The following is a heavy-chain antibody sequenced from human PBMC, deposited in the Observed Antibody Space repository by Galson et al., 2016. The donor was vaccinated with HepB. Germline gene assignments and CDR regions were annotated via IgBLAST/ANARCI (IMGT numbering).Heavy chain of an antibody. Sequence: CAISGDSVSSNSAAWNWIRQSPSRGLEWLGRTYYRSKWYYDYAVPVKSRITINPDTSKNQFSLHLNSVTPEDTAVYYCARDLGGDYGTGRSLDYWGQGTLVTVCS. D-gene: IGHD4-17*01. CDR3: ARDLGGDYGTGRSLDY. CDR2: TYYRSKWYY. CDR1: GDSVSSNSAA. J-gene: IGHJ4*02. V-gene: IGHV6-1*01.